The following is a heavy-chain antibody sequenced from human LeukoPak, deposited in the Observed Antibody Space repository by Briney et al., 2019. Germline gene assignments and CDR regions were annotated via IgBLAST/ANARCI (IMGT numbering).Heavy chain of an antibody. CDR1: GFTFSSYA. CDR3: ARSAYCGGDCYLTDY. CDR2: ISYDGSNK. V-gene: IGHV3-30-3*01. Sequence: PGRSLRLSCAASGFTFSSYAMHWVRQAPGKGLEWVAVISYDGSNKYYADSVKGRFTISRDSSKNTLYLQMNSLRAEDTAVYYCARSAYCGGDCYLTDYWGQGTLVTVSS. J-gene: IGHJ4*02. D-gene: IGHD2-21*02.